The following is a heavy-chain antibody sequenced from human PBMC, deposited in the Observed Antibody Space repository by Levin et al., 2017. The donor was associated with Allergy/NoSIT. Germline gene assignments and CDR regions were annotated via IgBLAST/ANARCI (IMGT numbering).Heavy chain of an antibody. CDR1: GFSLTTSGVG. Sequence: SGPTLVKPTQTLTLTCTFSGFSLTTSGVGVGWIRQPPGKALEWLALIYWNDDKRYSPSLKRRLTITKDTSKNQVVLTMTNMDPVDTATDYCALKATYYYDTTGWGWFDPWGQGTLVTVSS. CDR3: ALKATYYYDTTGWGWFDP. V-gene: IGHV2-5*01. D-gene: IGHD3-22*01. J-gene: IGHJ5*02. CDR2: IYWNDDK.